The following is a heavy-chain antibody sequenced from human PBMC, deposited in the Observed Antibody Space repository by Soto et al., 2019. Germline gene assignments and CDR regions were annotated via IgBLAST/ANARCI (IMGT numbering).Heavy chain of an antibody. J-gene: IGHJ6*02. CDR1: GGSISSGDYY. CDR3: ARVPFKIGRVVIYYYGMDV. V-gene: IGHV4-30-4*01. D-gene: IGHD3-3*01. CDR2: IYHSVST. Sequence: SETLSLTCAVSGGSISSGDYYWSWFRHPPGKGLEWMGYIYHSVSTYYNPALKSRVAISVDTSKNQFSLRLSSVTAADTDVYYCARVPFKIGRVVIYYYGMDVWGQGTTVTVSS.